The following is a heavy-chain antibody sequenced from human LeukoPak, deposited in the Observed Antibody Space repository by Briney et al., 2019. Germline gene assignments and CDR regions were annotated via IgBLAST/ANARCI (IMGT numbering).Heavy chain of an antibody. J-gene: IGHJ4*02. CDR2: ISSSSSYI. Sequence: PGGSLRLSCAASGFTFSSYSMNWVRQAPGKGLEWVSSISSSSSYIYYADSVKGRFTISRDNAKNSLYLQMNSLRAEDTAVYHCASGYYDSSGYRDYWGQGTLVTVSS. CDR1: GFTFSSYS. V-gene: IGHV3-21*01. D-gene: IGHD3-22*01. CDR3: ASGYYDSSGYRDY.